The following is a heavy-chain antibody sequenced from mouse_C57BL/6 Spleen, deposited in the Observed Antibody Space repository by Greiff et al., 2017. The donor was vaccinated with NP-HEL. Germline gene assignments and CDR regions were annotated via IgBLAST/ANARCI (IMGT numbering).Heavy chain of an antibody. CDR2: IDPSDSET. J-gene: IGHJ3*01. D-gene: IGHD1-1*01. CDR1: GYTFTSYW. Sequence: QVQLKQPGAELVRPGSSVKLSCKASGYTFTSYWMHWVKQRPIQGLEWIGNIDPSDSETHYNQKFKDKATLTVDKSSSTAYMQLSSLTSEDSAVYYCARITTVVGDAYWGQGTLVTVSA. V-gene: IGHV1-52*01. CDR3: ARITTVVGDAY.